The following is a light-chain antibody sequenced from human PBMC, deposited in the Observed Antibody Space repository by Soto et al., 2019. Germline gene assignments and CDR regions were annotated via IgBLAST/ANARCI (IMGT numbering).Light chain of an antibody. CDR1: QSINSK. J-gene: IGKJ5*01. CDR3: QQYGSSSIT. CDR2: GAS. Sequence: IFVTQSAATLSVSPSEIATLSFMASQSINSKLAWYQQKPGQAPRLLIYGASIRATGIPARFSGSGSGTDFTLTISRLEPEDFVVYYCQQYGSSSITFGQGTRLEI. V-gene: IGKV3-20*01.